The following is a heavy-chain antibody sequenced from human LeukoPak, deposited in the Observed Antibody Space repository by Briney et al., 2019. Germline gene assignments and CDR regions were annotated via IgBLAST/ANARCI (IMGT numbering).Heavy chain of an antibody. V-gene: IGHV3-23*01. J-gene: IGHJ4*02. CDR1: GFTFSSYA. CDR2: ISDNGGST. CDR3: ASRQGLGWHYVN. D-gene: IGHD3-10*02. Sequence: GVSLTLFCVHSGFTFSSYAVSWPRQFPGKALVWVSGISDNGGSTYYIDSVKGRFTISRDNSKNTLYLQMNSLRVEDTAIYYCASRQGLGWHYVNWGQGTLVTVSS.